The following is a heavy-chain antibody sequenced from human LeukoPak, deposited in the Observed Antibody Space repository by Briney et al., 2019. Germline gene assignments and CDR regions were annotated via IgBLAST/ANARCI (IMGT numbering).Heavy chain of an antibody. CDR2: ISGSGGST. CDR1: GFTFSSYA. J-gene: IGHJ3*02. Sequence: QPGWSQRLSCETSGFTFSSYAMSWVRQAPGKGLEWVSAISGSGGSTYYADSVKGRFTISRDNSKNTLSLQMSSLRAEETAVYYCAKVDSSGWYGGVAFDIWGQGTMVTVSS. D-gene: IGHD6-19*01. CDR3: AKVDSSGWYGGVAFDI. V-gene: IGHV3-23*01.